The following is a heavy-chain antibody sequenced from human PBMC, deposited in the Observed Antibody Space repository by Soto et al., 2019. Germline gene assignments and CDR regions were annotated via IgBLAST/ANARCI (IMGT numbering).Heavy chain of an antibody. Sequence: SETLSLTCTVSGGSISSYYWSWIRQPPGKGLEWIGYIYYSGSTNYNPSLKSRVTISVDTSKNQFSLKLSSVTAADTAVYYCAREQLDYYDSSGYYYFDYWGQGTLVTVSS. CDR3: AREQLDYYDSSGYYYFDY. CDR1: GGSISSYY. J-gene: IGHJ4*02. CDR2: IYYSGST. D-gene: IGHD3-22*01. V-gene: IGHV4-59*01.